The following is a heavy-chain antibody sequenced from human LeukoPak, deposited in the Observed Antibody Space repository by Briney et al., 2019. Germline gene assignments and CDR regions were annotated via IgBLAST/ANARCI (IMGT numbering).Heavy chain of an antibody. Sequence: PVRSLRLSCAASEFTFSNFGMHWVRQAPGKGLEGVAVISYDGSDKYYADSVKGRFTISRDNSKNTLFLQMNSLRAEDTAVYYCAKEGMEYCSGGSCYDDEDAFDIWGQGTMVTVSP. V-gene: IGHV3-30*18. D-gene: IGHD2-15*01. CDR2: ISYDGSDK. CDR3: AKEGMEYCSGGSCYDDEDAFDI. J-gene: IGHJ3*02. CDR1: EFTFSNFG.